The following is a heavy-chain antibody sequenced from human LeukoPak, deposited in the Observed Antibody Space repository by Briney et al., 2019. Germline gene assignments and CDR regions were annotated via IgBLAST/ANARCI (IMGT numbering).Heavy chain of an antibody. CDR3: ATGRVSYGSEY. CDR1: GDSITYYF. Sequence: SETLSLTCSFPGDSITYYFWSWIRQPPGKGLEGIGYVYYSATTNYKPSLNYNPSLNSRVTISLDTSKYQFSLKLTSVTAADTAMYYCATGRVSYGSEYWGPGTLVAVSS. J-gene: IGHJ4*02. V-gene: IGHV4-59*03. D-gene: IGHD3-10*01. CDR2: VYYSATTNYKPSL.